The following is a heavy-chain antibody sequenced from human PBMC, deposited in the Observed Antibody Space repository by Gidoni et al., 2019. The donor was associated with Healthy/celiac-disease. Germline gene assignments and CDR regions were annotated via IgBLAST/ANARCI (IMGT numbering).Heavy chain of an antibody. V-gene: IGHV3-30-3*01. Sequence: QVQLVESGGGVVQLGRSLRLSCAASGFTFRSYAMHWVLQAPGKGLEWVAVISYDGSNKYYADSVKGRFTISRDNSKNTLYLQMNSLRAEDTAVYYCARDISEGIAAAGRSRYYYYGMDVWGQGTTVTVSS. J-gene: IGHJ6*02. CDR1: GFTFRSYA. D-gene: IGHD6-13*01. CDR2: ISYDGSNK. CDR3: ARDISEGIAAAGRSRYYYYGMDV.